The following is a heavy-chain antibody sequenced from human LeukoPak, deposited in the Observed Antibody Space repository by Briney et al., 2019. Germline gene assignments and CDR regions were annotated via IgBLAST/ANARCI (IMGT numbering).Heavy chain of an antibody. D-gene: IGHD2-2*01. Sequence: SETLSLTCTVSGGSISSSSYYWGWIRQPPGKGLEWIGSIYYSGSTYYNPSLKSRVTISVDTSKNQFSLKLSSVTAADTAVYYCARLRRDYCSSTSCLYYFDYWGQGTLVTVSS. CDR1: GGSISSSSYY. V-gene: IGHV4-39*01. CDR2: IYYSGST. J-gene: IGHJ4*02. CDR3: ARLRRDYCSSTSCLYYFDY.